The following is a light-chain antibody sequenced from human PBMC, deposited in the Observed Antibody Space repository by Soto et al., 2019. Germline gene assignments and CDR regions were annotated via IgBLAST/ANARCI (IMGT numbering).Light chain of an antibody. V-gene: IGLV2-14*02. CDR3: SSYTSSSYV. CDR1: DNDIGTYNL. CDR2: DVS. Sequence: QSVLTQPASVSGSPGQSITISCTGTDNDIGTYNLVSWYQQCPGTAPKVIIFDVSSRPSGVSSRFSGSKSGNTASLTISALQAEDEADYYCSSYTSSSYVFGTGTKVTVL. J-gene: IGLJ1*01.